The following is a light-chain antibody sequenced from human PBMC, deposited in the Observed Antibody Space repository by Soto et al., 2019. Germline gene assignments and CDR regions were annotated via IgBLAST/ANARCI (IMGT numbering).Light chain of an antibody. Sequence: QSVLTQPASVSGSPGQSITISCTGTSSDVGGYNFVSWYQQHPGKAPKLMISDVSNRPSGVSNRFSGSKSGNRASLTISGLQSADEADYYCSSYTNNFGGNVVFGGGTKLTVL. V-gene: IGLV2-14*03. J-gene: IGLJ2*01. CDR1: SSDVGGYNF. CDR3: SSYTNNFGGNVV. CDR2: DVS.